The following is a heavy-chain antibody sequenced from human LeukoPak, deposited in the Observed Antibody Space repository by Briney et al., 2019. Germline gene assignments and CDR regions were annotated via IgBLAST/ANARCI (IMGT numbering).Heavy chain of an antibody. CDR1: GGSITSSSYY. D-gene: IGHD4-17*01. Sequence: SETLSLTCTVSGGSITSSSYYWGWIRQPPGKGLDWIGNIYYNGNTYYNPSLKSRVTISIDTSYSQFSLKLSSVTAADTAVYYCARENDYGDYENFDYWGQGTLVTVSS. J-gene: IGHJ4*02. CDR3: ARENDYGDYENFDY. CDR2: IYYNGNT. V-gene: IGHV4-39*02.